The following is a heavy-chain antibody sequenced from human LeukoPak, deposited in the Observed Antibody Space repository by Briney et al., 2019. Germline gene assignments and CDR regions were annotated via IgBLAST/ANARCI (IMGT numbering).Heavy chain of an antibody. D-gene: IGHD1-26*01. V-gene: IGHV3-23*01. CDR3: AKGGKWDVTPFDY. CDR2: ISGGGGST. CDR1: GFTFTNHP. Sequence: PGGSLRLSCAASGFTFTNHPMNWVRQAPGKGLEWVSTISGGGGSTYYADSVKGRFTISRDNSKNTLYLQVNSLRAEDTAVYYCAKGGKWDVTPFDYWGQGTLVTVSS. J-gene: IGHJ4*02.